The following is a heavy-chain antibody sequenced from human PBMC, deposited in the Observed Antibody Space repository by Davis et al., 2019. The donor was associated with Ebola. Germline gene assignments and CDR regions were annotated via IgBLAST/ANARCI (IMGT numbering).Heavy chain of an antibody. V-gene: IGHV3-7*01. J-gene: IGHJ4*02. CDR3: ARDLFAPIVDY. CDR1: GFSISSYA. Sequence: GESLKISCADSGFSISSYAMHWVRQTPGKGLEWVANIKPDGSEKFYVDSVKGRFTISRDNAKNSLYLQMNSLRAEDTAVYYCARDLFAPIVDYWGQGTLVTVSS. CDR2: IKPDGSEK. D-gene: IGHD2-21*01.